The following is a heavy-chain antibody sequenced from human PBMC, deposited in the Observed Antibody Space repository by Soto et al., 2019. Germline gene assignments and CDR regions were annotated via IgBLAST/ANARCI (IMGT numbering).Heavy chain of an antibody. D-gene: IGHD6-6*01. Sequence: GGSLRLSCAASGFTFDDYAMHWVRQAPGKGLEWVSGISWNSGSIGYADSVKGRFTISRDNAKNSLYLQMNSLRAEDTALYYCAKGGFPGSSVDNWFDPWGQGTLVTVSS. J-gene: IGHJ5*02. V-gene: IGHV3-9*01. CDR1: GFTFDDYA. CDR2: ISWNSGSI. CDR3: AKGGFPGSSVDNWFDP.